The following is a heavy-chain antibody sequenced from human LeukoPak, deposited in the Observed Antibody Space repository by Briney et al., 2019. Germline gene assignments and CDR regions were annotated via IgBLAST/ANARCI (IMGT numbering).Heavy chain of an antibody. CDR3: ARDLMYYYDSVSYHFDY. CDR2: ISAYNGNT. D-gene: IGHD3-22*01. Sequence: ASVKVSCKASGCTFSSYGISWVRQAPGQGLEWMGWISAYNGNTNYAQNFQGRLTMTADTSTSTAYMELRGLRSDDTAVYYCARDLMYYYDSVSYHFDYWGQGTLVTVSS. CDR1: GCTFSSYG. V-gene: IGHV1-18*01. J-gene: IGHJ4*02.